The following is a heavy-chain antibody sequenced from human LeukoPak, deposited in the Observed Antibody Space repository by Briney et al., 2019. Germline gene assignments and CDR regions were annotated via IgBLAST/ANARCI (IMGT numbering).Heavy chain of an antibody. CDR3: GTGGNIAVAGVLH. V-gene: IGHV4-38-2*02. J-gene: IGHJ4*02. Sequence: SETLSLTCSVSGYSMRNVFFWGWIRQPPGKGLEWLGSIDDKGLTHYNPSLRSRVSISVDTSNNQFSLRVRSVTAADTAVYYCGTGGNIAVAGVLHWGQGALVTVYS. CDR1: GYSMRNVFF. CDR2: IDDKGLT. D-gene: IGHD6-19*01.